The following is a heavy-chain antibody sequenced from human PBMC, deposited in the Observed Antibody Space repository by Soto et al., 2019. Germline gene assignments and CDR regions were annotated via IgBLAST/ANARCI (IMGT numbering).Heavy chain of an antibody. CDR2: IRDKSNSYTT. V-gene: IGHV3-73*01. CDR3: AASGFDTFVDY. Sequence: GGSLRLSCAASGFTFSGSAMHWVRQASGKGLEWVGRIRDKSNSYTTAYAASVKGRFTISRDDSDNTAYLQMNSLKIEDTAVYYCAASGFDTFVDYWGQGTLVTVSS. J-gene: IGHJ4*02. D-gene: IGHD5-12*01. CDR1: GFTFSGSA.